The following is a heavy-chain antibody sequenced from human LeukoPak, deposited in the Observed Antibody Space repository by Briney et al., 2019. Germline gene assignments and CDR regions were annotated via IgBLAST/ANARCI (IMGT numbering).Heavy chain of an antibody. Sequence: ASVNVSCKASGYTFTGYYMHWVRQAPGQGLEWMGWINPNSGGTNYAQKFQGWVTITRDTSISTAYMELSRLRSDDTAVYYCVCSSTGYYYGMDVWGQGTTVTVSS. CDR1: GYTFTGYY. CDR2: INPNSGGT. CDR3: VCSSTGYYYGMDV. V-gene: IGHV1-2*04. D-gene: IGHD2-2*01. J-gene: IGHJ6*02.